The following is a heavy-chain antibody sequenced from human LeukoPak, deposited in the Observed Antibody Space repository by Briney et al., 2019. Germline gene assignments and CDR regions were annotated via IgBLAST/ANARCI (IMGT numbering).Heavy chain of an antibody. CDR2: IRYDGSNK. D-gene: IGHD3-22*01. Sequence: GGSLRLSCAASGFTFSSYGIHWVRQAPGKGLDWVAFIRYDGSNKYYADSVKGRFTISRDNAKNSLYLQMNSLRAEDTAVYYCARDRYYDSSGYLNDAFDIWGQGTMVTVSS. J-gene: IGHJ3*02. V-gene: IGHV3-30*02. CDR3: ARDRYYDSSGYLNDAFDI. CDR1: GFTFSSYG.